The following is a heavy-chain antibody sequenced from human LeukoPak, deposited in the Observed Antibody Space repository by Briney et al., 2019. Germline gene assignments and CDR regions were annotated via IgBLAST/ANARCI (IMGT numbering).Heavy chain of an antibody. Sequence: PGGSLRLACPAARFTFSTYAMSRSRQAPGKGLEWVSTIGGGGDNTYYADSVKGRFTISRDNSKNTLYLQMNSLRAEDTARYYCATDVSLYVGAMDHWGQGTLVTVSS. D-gene: IGHD1-26*01. CDR3: ATDVSLYVGAMDH. J-gene: IGHJ4*02. V-gene: IGHV3-23*01. CDR1: RFTFSTYA. CDR2: IGGGGDNT.